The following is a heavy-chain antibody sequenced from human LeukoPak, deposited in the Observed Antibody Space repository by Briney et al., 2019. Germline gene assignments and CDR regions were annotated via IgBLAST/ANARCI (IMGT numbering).Heavy chain of an antibody. J-gene: IGHJ5*02. D-gene: IGHD4-11*01. Sequence: GGSLRLSCAASGFTFSNAWMSWVRQAPGKGLEWVSAISGSGGSTYYADSVKGRYTISRDNSKNTLYLQMNSLRAEDTAVYYCAKHDYSNFHNWFDPWGQGTLVTVSS. CDR1: GFTFSNAW. CDR3: AKHDYSNFHNWFDP. V-gene: IGHV3-23*01. CDR2: ISGSGGST.